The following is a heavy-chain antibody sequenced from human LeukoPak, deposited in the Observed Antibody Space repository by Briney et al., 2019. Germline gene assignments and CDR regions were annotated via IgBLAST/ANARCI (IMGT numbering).Heavy chain of an antibody. J-gene: IGHJ3*02. Sequence: PSETLSLTCTVSGGSISSYYWSWIRQPPGKGLGWIGYIYYSGSTNYNPSLKSRVTISVDTSKNQFSLKLSSVTAADTAVYYCATPSNYDAFDIWGQGTMVTVSS. CDR2: IYYSGST. D-gene: IGHD4-11*01. CDR1: GGSISSYY. CDR3: ATPSNYDAFDI. V-gene: IGHV4-59*08.